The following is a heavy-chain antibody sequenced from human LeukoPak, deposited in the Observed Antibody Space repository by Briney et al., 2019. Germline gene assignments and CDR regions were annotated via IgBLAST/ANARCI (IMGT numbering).Heavy chain of an antibody. Sequence: ASVKVSCKASGYTFTSYDINWVRQATGQGLEWMGWMNPNSGNTGYAQKLQGRVTMTTDTSTSTAYMELRSLRSDDTAVYYCARTFGIAAAGSPNNWFDPWGQGTLVTVSS. D-gene: IGHD6-13*01. CDR2: MNPNSGNT. CDR1: GYTFTSYD. V-gene: IGHV1-8*01. CDR3: ARTFGIAAAGSPNNWFDP. J-gene: IGHJ5*02.